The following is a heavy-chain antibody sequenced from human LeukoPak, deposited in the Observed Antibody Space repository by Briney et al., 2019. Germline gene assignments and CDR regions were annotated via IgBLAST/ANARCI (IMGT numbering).Heavy chain of an antibody. CDR3: AKDGNPTDYYYYGMDV. J-gene: IGHJ6*02. CDR1: GFTFSSYG. Sequence: GGSLRLSCVASGFTFSSYGMHWVRQAPGKGLEWVAVISYDGSNKYYADSVKGRFTISRDNSKNTLYLQMNSLRAEDTAVYYCAKDGNPTDYYYYGMDVWGQGTTVTVSS. V-gene: IGHV3-30*18. CDR2: ISYDGSNK. D-gene: IGHD1-14*01.